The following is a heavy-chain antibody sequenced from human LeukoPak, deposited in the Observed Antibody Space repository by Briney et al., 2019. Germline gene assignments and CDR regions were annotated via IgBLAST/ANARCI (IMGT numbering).Heavy chain of an antibody. V-gene: IGHV4-34*01. J-gene: IGHJ4*02. D-gene: IGHD5-12*01. CDR3: ARHILDSSGSMTDLPFDY. CDR1: GGSFIGYY. Sequence: SETLSLTCAVYGGSFIGYYWSWIRQPPGKGLEWIGEINHSGGANYNPSLKSRVTISADTSKSQFSLKLSSVTAADTSLYYCARHILDSSGSMTDLPFDYWGQGTLVTVSS. CDR2: INHSGGA.